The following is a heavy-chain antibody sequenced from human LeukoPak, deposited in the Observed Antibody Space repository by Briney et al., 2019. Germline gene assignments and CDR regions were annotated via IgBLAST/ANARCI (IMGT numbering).Heavy chain of an antibody. CDR2: IKQDGSEK. D-gene: IGHD4-17*01. V-gene: IGHV3-7*01. J-gene: IGHJ6*02. CDR1: GFTFSSYW. CDR3: ARDDYDYGDYAKYYYGMDV. Sequence: PGGSLRLSCAASGFTFSSYWMSWVRQAPGKGLEWVANIKQDGSEKYYVDSVKGRFTISRDNAKNSLYLQMNSLRAEDTAVYYCARDDYDYGDYAKYYYGMDVWGQGATVTVSS.